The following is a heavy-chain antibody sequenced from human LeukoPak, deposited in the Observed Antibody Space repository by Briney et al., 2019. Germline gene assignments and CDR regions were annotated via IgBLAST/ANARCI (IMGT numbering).Heavy chain of an antibody. Sequence: GGSLRLSCVASGFTLSGYWMSWVRQAPGKGLEWVANINQDGSKKRYADSMKGRFTISRDNAKESLYLQLNSLRAEDTAVYYCAKWGPYCVGDYCPALDSWGPGTLVTVSS. V-gene: IGHV3-7*01. J-gene: IGHJ4*02. CDR3: AKWGPYCVGDYCPALDS. D-gene: IGHD2-21*02. CDR1: GFTLSGYW. CDR2: INQDGSKK.